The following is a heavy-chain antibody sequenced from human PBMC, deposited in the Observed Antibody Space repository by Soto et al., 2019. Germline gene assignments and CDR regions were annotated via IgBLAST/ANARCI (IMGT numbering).Heavy chain of an antibody. CDR2: TDYRGNT. Sequence: QVQLQESGPGLVRPSETLSLTCTVSSDSISSYYWIWIRQSPGKGLEWIGYTDYRGNTNYNPFLKSRFTIASDTSKNQIPLRLSALTAADTAVYYCAMAVGDPRYYLDHWGQGTLVTVSS. J-gene: IGHJ4*02. CDR3: AMAVGDPRYYLDH. CDR1: SDSISSYY. V-gene: IGHV4-59*08. D-gene: IGHD2-21*02.